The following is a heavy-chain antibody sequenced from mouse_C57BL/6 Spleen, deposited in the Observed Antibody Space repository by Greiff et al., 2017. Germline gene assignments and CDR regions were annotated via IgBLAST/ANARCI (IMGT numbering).Heavy chain of an antibody. CDR1: GYTFTDYY. V-gene: IGHV1-26*01. CDR3: AYYGSRGY. Sequence: EVQLQQSGPELVKPGASVKISCKASGYTFTDYYMNWVKQSHGKSLAWIGDINPNNGGTSYNQKVKCKATLTVDKSSSTAYMELRSLTSEDSAVYYCAYYGSRGYWGQGTTLTVSS. CDR2: INPNNGGT. J-gene: IGHJ2*01. D-gene: IGHD1-1*01.